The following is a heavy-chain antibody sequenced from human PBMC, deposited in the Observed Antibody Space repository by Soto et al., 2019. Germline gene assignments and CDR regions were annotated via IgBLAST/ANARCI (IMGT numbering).Heavy chain of an antibody. CDR3: ASLGSFSNEDSDY. CDR1: GGSISSTSYY. CDR2: IYYSGIT. J-gene: IGHJ4*02. V-gene: IGHV4-39*01. Sequence: QLQLQESGPGLVKPSETLSLTCSVSGGSISSTSYYWGWIRQPPGKGLEFIGSIYYSGITSYSPSLKSRVTIPVDTSKNQFSLKLTSVTAADTAMYYCASLGSFSNEDSDYWGQGPLVTVSS. D-gene: IGHD4-4*01.